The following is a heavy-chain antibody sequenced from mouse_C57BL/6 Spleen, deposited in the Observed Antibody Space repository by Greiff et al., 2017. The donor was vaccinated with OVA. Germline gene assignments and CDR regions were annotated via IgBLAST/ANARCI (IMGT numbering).Heavy chain of an antibody. J-gene: IGHJ4*01. V-gene: IGHV5-17*01. CDR3: ARGNSYYAMDY. CDR1: GFTFSDYG. CDR2: ISSGSSTI. Sequence: EVHLVESGGGLVKPGGSLKLSCAASGFTFSDYGMHWVRQAPEKGLEWVAYISSGSSTIYYADTVKGRFTISRDNAKNTLFLQMTSLRSEDTAMYYCARGNSYYAMDYWGQGTSVTVSS. D-gene: IGHD2-1*01.